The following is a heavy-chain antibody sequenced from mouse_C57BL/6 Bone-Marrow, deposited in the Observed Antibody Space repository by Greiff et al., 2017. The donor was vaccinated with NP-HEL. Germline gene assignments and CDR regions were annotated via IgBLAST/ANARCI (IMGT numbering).Heavy chain of an antibody. CDR3: ARHEDRTVVATRAWFAY. D-gene: IGHD1-1*01. J-gene: IGHJ3*01. Sequence: VQLQQSGAELVKPGASAKLSCKASGYTFTEYTIHWVKQRSGQGLEWIGWFYPGSGSIKYNEKFKDKATLTADKSSSTVYMELSRLTSEDSAVYFCARHEDRTVVATRAWFAYWGQGTLVTVSA. CDR2: FYPGSGSI. V-gene: IGHV1-62-2*01. CDR1: GYTFTEYT.